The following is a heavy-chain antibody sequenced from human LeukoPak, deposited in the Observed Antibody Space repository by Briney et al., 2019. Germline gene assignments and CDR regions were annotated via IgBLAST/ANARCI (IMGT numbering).Heavy chain of an antibody. D-gene: IGHD6-13*01. CDR2: IRWDSGSI. J-gene: IGHJ4*02. CDR3: ARTYQRYSSSWESDY. CDR1: RFTIDDFA. V-gene: IGHV3-9*03. Sequence: GRSLTLSCLVSRFTIDDFAMHWVRQPAGRGREWVAGIRWDSGSIVYAGSVKGRFTISRHNAKNSLYLQMTSLRAEDMAVYYCARTYQRYSSSWESDYWGQGNLVTVSS.